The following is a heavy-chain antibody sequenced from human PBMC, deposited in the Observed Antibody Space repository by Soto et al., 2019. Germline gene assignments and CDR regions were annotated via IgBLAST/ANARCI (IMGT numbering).Heavy chain of an antibody. CDR1: GGSISSSSYY. CDR2: IYYSGST. Sequence: QLLLQESGPGLVKPSETLSLTCTVSGGSISSSSYYWGWIRQPPGKGLEWIGSIYYSGSTYYNPSLKSRVTISVDTSKNQFSLKLSSVTAADTAVYYCARHVVGSGGWTGAFDIWGQGTMVTVSS. CDR3: ARHVVGSGGWTGAFDI. J-gene: IGHJ3*02. V-gene: IGHV4-39*01. D-gene: IGHD6-19*01.